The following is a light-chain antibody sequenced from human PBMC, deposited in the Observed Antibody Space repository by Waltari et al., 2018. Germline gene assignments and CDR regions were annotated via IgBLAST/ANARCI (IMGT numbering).Light chain of an antibody. CDR1: SLRSYY. CDR2: GKH. V-gene: IGLV3-19*01. Sequence: SSELTQDPAVSVALGQTVRITCQGDSLRSYYASWYQQKPGQAPELVIYGKHHRPPGIPDRFSGSSSGNTASLTITGAQAEDEADYYCNSRDSSGNHRGVVFGGGTKLTVL. J-gene: IGLJ2*01. CDR3: NSRDSSGNHRGVV.